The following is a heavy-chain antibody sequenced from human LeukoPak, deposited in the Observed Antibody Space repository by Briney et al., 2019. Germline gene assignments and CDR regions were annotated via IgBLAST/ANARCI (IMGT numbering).Heavy chain of an antibody. CDR3: ARLTRYCSSTSCYLRDYYYYGMDV. V-gene: IGHV3-53*04. CDR2: IYSGGST. Sequence: GGSLRLSCAASGFTFNNYGMHYVRQAPGKGLEWVSVIYSGGSTYYADSVKGRFTISRHNSKNTLYLQMNSLRAEDTAVYYCARLTRYCSSTSCYLRDYYYYGMDVWGQGTTVTVSS. CDR1: GFTFNNYG. J-gene: IGHJ6*02. D-gene: IGHD2-2*01.